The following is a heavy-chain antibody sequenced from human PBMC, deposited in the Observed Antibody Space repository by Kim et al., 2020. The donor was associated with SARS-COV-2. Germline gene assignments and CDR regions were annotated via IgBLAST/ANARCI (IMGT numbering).Heavy chain of an antibody. Sequence: TYYNPSLTSRVTISVDTAKNQFSLKLSSVTAADTAVYYCAFLNWNYWFDPWGQGTLVTVSS. J-gene: IGHJ5*02. CDR2: T. D-gene: IGHD1-7*01. CDR3: AFLNWNYWFDP. V-gene: IGHV4-39*01.